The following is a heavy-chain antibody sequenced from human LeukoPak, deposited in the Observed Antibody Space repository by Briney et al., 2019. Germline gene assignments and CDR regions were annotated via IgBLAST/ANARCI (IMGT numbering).Heavy chain of an antibody. Sequence: GGSLRLSCAASGFTFSSYSMNWVRQAPGKGLEWVSSISSSSSYIYYADSVKGRFTTSRDNAKNSLYLQMNSLRAEDTAVYYCASSLLAAAGTSDYWGQGTLVTVSS. CDR3: ASSLLAAAGTSDY. V-gene: IGHV3-21*01. CDR2: ISSSSSYI. J-gene: IGHJ4*02. D-gene: IGHD6-13*01. CDR1: GFTFSSYS.